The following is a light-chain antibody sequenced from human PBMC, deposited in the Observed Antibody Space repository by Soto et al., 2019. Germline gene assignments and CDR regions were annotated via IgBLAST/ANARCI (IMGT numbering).Light chain of an antibody. V-gene: IGLV1-40*01. Sequence: QSVLTQPPSVSGAPGQRVTISCTGSNSNIGAGHAAQWYQQPPGTTPKLLIYDNNRRPSGVPVRFSGSRSGTSASLAITGLQAEDEVDYYCCSYAGSYTWVFGGGTKLTVL. CDR1: NSNIGAGHA. CDR3: CSYAGSYTWV. J-gene: IGLJ3*02. CDR2: DNN.